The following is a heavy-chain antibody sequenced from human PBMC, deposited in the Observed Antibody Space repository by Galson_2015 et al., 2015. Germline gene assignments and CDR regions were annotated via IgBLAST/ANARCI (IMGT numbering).Heavy chain of an antibody. CDR2: ISYDGSNK. CDR3: ANWMLRMNNWNSPETWYGMDV. V-gene: IGHV3-30*18. J-gene: IGHJ6*02. D-gene: IGHD1-7*01. CDR1: GFTFSSYG. Sequence: SLRLSCAASGFTFSSYGMHWVRQAPGKGLEWVAVISYDGSNKYYADSVKGRFTISRDNSKNTLYLQMNSLRAEDTAVYYCANWMLRMNNWNSPETWYGMDVWGQGTTVTVSS.